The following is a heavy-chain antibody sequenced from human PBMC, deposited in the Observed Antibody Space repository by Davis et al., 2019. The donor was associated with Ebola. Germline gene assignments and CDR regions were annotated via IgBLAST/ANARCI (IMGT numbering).Heavy chain of an antibody. Sequence: PSETLSLSCTVSGGSISSYYWSWIRQPPGKGLEWIGYIYYSGSTNYNPSLKSRVTISVDTSKNQFSLKLSSVTAADTAVYYCARDRVGAFDFWSGAPPDWYYYYGMDVWGQGTTVTVSS. J-gene: IGHJ6*02. D-gene: IGHD3-3*01. CDR1: GGSISSYY. V-gene: IGHV4-59*01. CDR3: ARDRVGAFDFWSGAPPDWYYYYGMDV. CDR2: IYYSGST.